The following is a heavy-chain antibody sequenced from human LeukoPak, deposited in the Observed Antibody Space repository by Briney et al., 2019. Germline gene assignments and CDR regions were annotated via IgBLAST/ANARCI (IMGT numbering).Heavy chain of an antibody. CDR3: ARGAGDY. J-gene: IGHJ4*02. CDR2: IWYDGSNK. Sequence: GRSLRLSCAASGFTFSSYGMHWVRQAPGKGLEWMAVIWYDGSNKYYADSVKGRFTISRDNSKNTLYLQMNSLRAEDTAVYYCARGAGDYWGQGTLVTVSS. CDR1: GFTFSSYG. D-gene: IGHD3-10*01. V-gene: IGHV3-33*01.